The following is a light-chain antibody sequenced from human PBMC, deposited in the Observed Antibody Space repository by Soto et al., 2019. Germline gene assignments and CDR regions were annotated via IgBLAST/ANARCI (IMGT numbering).Light chain of an antibody. CDR2: RYD. CDR1: SSNIGGNT. CDR3: AAWDASLNGYV. J-gene: IGLJ1*01. Sequence: QAVLTQPPSASGTPGQRVTISCSTSSSNIGGNTVNWYQQVPGTAPKLLIYRYDQRPSGVPDRFSGSKSGTSASLAISGLQSEDEADYYCAAWDASLNGYVFGTGTKVTVL. V-gene: IGLV1-44*01.